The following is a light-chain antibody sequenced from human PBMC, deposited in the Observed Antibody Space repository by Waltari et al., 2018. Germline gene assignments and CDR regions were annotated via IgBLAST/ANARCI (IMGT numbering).Light chain of an antibody. CDR3: QTWGSGIV. V-gene: IGLV4-69*01. J-gene: IGLJ2*01. Sequence: QLELTQPPSASASLGASVKLTCTLSSGHSSYAIAWHQQEPEKGPRYLMKLNSDGSHNKGDGIPQRFLGSSSGAERYLIISSLQSEDEAAYYCQTWGSGIVFGGGTKLTVL. CDR2: LNSDGSH. CDR1: SGHSSYA.